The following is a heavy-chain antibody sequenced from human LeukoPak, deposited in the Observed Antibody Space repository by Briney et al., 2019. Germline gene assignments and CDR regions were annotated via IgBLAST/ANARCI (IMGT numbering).Heavy chain of an antibody. J-gene: IGHJ5*02. CDR2: INPNSGGT. D-gene: IGHD3-22*01. CDR1: GYTFTGYY. V-gene: IGHV1-2*06. Sequence: VASVKVSCKASGYTFTGYYMHWVRQAPGQGLEWMGRINPNSGGTNYAQKFQGRVTMTRDTSISTAYMELSRLRSDDTAVYYCARDLVNYYDSSGYSPWGQGTLVTVSS. CDR3: ARDLVNYYDSSGYSP.